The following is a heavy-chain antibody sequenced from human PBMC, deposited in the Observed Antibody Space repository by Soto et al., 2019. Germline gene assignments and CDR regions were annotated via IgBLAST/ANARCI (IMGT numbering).Heavy chain of an antibody. CDR3: VMGAFADCAPSAVH. CDR1: GDRFTPDA. V-gene: IGHV1-69*01. D-gene: IGHD2-21*02. Sequence: QVLLEQSGAEVKKSGSSVRVSCRDYGDRFTPDAFSWVRQAPGQGLEYVGGVIPLAGVPTYALKFQGRVHSTADESTATMYMELTSRTFDATALYFCVMGAFADCAPSAVHWGQGNLITVSS. J-gene: IGHJ4*02. CDR2: VIPLAGVP.